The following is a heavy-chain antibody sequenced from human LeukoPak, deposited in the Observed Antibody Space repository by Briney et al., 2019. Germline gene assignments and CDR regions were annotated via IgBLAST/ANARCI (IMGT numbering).Heavy chain of an antibody. CDR1: GYTFTSYG. J-gene: IGHJ6*03. V-gene: IGHV1-18*01. Sequence: ASVKVSCKASGYTFTSYGISWVRQAPGQGLEWMGWISAYNGNTNYAQKLQGRVTMTTDTSTSTAYMELSSLRSEDTAVYYCARVATVDTAMVPSYYYYYYYMDVWGKGTTVTISS. CDR3: ARVATVDTAMVPSYYYYYYYMDV. D-gene: IGHD5-18*01. CDR2: ISAYNGNT.